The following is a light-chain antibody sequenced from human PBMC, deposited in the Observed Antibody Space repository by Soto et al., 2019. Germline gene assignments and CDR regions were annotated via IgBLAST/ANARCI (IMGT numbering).Light chain of an antibody. Sequence: NFMLTQPHPVSESPGKTVTISCTRSSGSVASNHVQWYQQRPGSAPTTLIYENNQRPSGVPDRFSGSVDSSSNSASLTISGLKTEDEADYYCQSYDSNNVVFGGGTQLTVL. V-gene: IGLV6-57*04. CDR2: ENN. CDR3: QSYDSNNVV. CDR1: SGSVASNH. J-gene: IGLJ3*02.